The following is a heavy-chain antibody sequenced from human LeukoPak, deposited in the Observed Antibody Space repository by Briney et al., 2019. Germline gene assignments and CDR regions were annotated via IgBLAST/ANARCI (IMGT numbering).Heavy chain of an antibody. CDR2: IYHSGST. CDR1: GYSISSGYY. V-gene: IGHV4-38-2*02. J-gene: IGHJ4*02. CDR3: ARAGIAALHFDY. D-gene: IGHD6-6*01. Sequence: SETLSLTCTVSGYSISSGYYWGWIRQPPGKGLEWIGSIYHSGSTYYNPSLKSRVTISVDTSKNQFSLKLSSVTAADTAVYYCARAGIAALHFDYWGQGTLVTVSS.